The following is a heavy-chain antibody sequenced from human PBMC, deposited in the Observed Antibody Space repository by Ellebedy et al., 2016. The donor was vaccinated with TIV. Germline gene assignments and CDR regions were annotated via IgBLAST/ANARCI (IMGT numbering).Heavy chain of an antibody. CDR1: GGSISSHY. J-gene: IGHJ1*01. CDR3: ARGGWSLVD. CDR2: SHSTGDT. D-gene: IGHD6-19*01. Sequence: SETLSLTCSVSGGSISSHYWSWIRQLPGKGLEWIGYSHSTGDTNYNPSLKNRVTISVDASQHRVSLKLTSLTAADTAIYHCARGGWSLVDWGLGTLVTVSS. V-gene: IGHV4-59*11.